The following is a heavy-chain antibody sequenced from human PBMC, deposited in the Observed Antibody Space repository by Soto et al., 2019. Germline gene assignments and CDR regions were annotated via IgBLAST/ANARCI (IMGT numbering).Heavy chain of an antibody. Sequence: PGGSLRLSCAASGFTCSDYYMSWIRQAPGKGLEWVSDISSSSSSTYYADSVKGRFTISRDNAKNTLYLQMNSLRAEDTAVYYCAKGGAVAGTDYFDYWGQGTLVTVSS. D-gene: IGHD6-19*01. CDR2: ISSSSSST. V-gene: IGHV3-11*05. J-gene: IGHJ4*02. CDR1: GFTCSDYY. CDR3: AKGGAVAGTDYFDY.